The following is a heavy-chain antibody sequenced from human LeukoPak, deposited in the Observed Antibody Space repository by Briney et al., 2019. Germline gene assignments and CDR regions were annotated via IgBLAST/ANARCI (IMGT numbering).Heavy chain of an antibody. Sequence: GGSLRLSCAASGFTFSSYGMHWVRQAPGKGLEWVAVIWYDGSNKYYADSVKGRFTISRDNSKNTLYLQMNSLRAEDTAVYYCARSYSNGGDYYYYYMGVWGKGTTVTVSS. J-gene: IGHJ6*03. V-gene: IGHV3-33*01. D-gene: IGHD4-11*01. CDR1: GFTFSSYG. CDR3: ARSYSNGGDYYYYYMGV. CDR2: IWYDGSNK.